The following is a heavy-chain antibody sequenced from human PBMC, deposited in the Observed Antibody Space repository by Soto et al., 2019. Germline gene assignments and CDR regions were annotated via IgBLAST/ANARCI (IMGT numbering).Heavy chain of an antibody. CDR1: GFTFTNAW. Sequence: EVQLVESGGGLVKPGGSLRLSCAASGFTFTNAWMSWVRRAPGKGLEWVGHIKSKSHGGTTDYAAPVKGRFTISRDDSKNTLYLQMDSLKTEDTAVYYCATEECTGGGCDLRNAFDSWGQGAMVTVSS. J-gene: IGHJ3*02. D-gene: IGHD2-8*02. CDR3: ATEECTGGGCDLRNAFDS. CDR2: IKSKSHGGTT. V-gene: IGHV3-15*01.